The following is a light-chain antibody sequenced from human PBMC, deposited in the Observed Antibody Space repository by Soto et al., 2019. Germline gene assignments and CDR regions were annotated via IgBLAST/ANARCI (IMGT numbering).Light chain of an antibody. CDR2: KAS. CDR3: QQYNGYSWT. CDR1: QSISSW. V-gene: IGKV1-5*03. J-gene: IGKJ1*01. Sequence: DIQMTQSPSTLSASVGDRVTITCRASQSISSWLAWYQQKPGKAPKLLIYKASSLESGVPSRFSGSGSGTEFTLTISSVQPDDFATYYCQQYNGYSWTFGQGTKVGIE.